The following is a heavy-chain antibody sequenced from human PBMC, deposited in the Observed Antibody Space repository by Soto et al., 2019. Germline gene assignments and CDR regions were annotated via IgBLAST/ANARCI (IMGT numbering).Heavy chain of an antibody. J-gene: IGHJ4*02. CDR2: IIPIFGTA. D-gene: IGHD1-7*01. Sequence: GASVKVSCKASGGTFSSYAISWVRQAPGQGLEWMGGIIPIFGTANYAQKFQGRVTITADESTSTAYMELSSLRSEDTAVYYCASGGLTGTDVDYWGQGTLVTVSS. CDR3: ASGGLTGTDVDY. CDR1: GGTFSSYA. V-gene: IGHV1-69*13.